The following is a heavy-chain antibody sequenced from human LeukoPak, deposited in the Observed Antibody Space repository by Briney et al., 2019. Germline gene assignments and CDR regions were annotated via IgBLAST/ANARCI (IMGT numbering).Heavy chain of an antibody. J-gene: IGHJ3*02. CDR2: ISAYNGNT. Sequence: ASVKVSCKASGYTFTSYSISWVRQAPGQGLEWMGWISAYNGNTNYAQKLQGRVTMTTDTSTSTAYVELRSLRSDDTAVYYCARIPYSSGWFDAFDIWGQGTMVTVSS. D-gene: IGHD6-19*01. V-gene: IGHV1-18*04. CDR3: ARIPYSSGWFDAFDI. CDR1: GYTFTSYS.